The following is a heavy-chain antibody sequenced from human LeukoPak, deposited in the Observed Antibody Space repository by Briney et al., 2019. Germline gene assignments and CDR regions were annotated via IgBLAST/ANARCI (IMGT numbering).Heavy chain of an antibody. Sequence: PGGSLRLSCAASGFTFSSYWMSWVRQAPGKGLEWVANIKQDGSEKYYADSVKGRFTISRDNSKNTLYLQMNSLRAEDTAVYYCAKDRKEMATIGMDYWGQGTLVTVSS. CDR3: AKDRKEMATIGMDY. V-gene: IGHV3-7*01. D-gene: IGHD5-24*01. CDR2: IKQDGSEK. CDR1: GFTFSSYW. J-gene: IGHJ4*02.